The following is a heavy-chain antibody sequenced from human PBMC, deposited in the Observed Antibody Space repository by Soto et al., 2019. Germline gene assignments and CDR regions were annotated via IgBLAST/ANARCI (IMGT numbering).Heavy chain of an antibody. V-gene: IGHV1-69*08. CDR1: GGTFSSYT. Sequence: QVQLVQSGAEVKKPGSSVKVSCKASGGTFSSYTISWVRQAPGQGLEWMGRIIPILGIANYAQKFQGRVTITADKSTSTAYIELSSMRSEDPAVYYCARDPYCSGGSCYRDPAYNWFDPWGQGTLVTVSS. D-gene: IGHD2-15*01. CDR3: ARDPYCSGGSCYRDPAYNWFDP. J-gene: IGHJ5*02. CDR2: IIPILGIA.